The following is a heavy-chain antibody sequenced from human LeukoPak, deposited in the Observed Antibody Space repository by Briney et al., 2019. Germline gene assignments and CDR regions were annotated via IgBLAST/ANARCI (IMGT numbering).Heavy chain of an antibody. J-gene: IGHJ4*02. V-gene: IGHV4-34*01. CDR1: GGSFSGYY. Sequence: PSETLSLTCAVYGGSFSGYYWSWIRQPPGKGLEWIGEINHSGSTNYNPSLKSRVTISVDTSKNQFSLKLSSVTAADPAVYYWARGSPYCNNGVCFFDYGGQGTLVTVSS. CDR3: ARGSPYCNNGVCFFDY. CDR2: INHSGST. D-gene: IGHD2-8*01.